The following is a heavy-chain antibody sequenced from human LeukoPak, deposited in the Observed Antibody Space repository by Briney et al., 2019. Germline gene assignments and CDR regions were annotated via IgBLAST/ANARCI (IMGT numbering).Heavy chain of an antibody. V-gene: IGHV3-30*02. CDR2: IRYDGSNK. CDR3: AKLISANSSGWYVFDY. CDR1: GFTFSSYG. D-gene: IGHD6-19*01. J-gene: IGHJ4*02. Sequence: PGGSLRLSCAASGFTFSSYGMHWVRQAPGKGLEWVAFIRYDGSNKYYADSVKGRFTISRDNSKNTLYLQMNSLRAEDKAVYYCAKLISANSSGWYVFDYWGQGTLVTVSS.